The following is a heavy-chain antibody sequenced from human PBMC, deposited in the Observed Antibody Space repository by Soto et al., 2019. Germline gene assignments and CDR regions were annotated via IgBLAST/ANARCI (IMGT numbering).Heavy chain of an antibody. J-gene: IGHJ4*02. Sequence: GESLKISCKGSGYSFTSYWISWVRQMPGKGLEWMGRIDPSDSYTNYSPSFQGHVTISADKSISTAYLQWSSLKASDTAMYYCARHVQEGYYYGSGSPYWGQGTLVTVSS. CDR2: IDPSDSYT. V-gene: IGHV5-10-1*01. D-gene: IGHD3-10*01. CDR1: GYSFTSYW. CDR3: ARHVQEGYYYGSGSPY.